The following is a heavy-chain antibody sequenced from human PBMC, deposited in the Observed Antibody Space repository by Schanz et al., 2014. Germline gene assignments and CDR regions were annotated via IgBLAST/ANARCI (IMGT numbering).Heavy chain of an antibody. Sequence: QVLLVQSGAEVKQPGASVTVSCKASGYTFTGYFLHWVRQAPGQGPEWMGIIHPSGGSTNYAQQFLGRLTMTRNTSTNTVYMNLSSLTSADTAVYYCARGFLASGGKTFDCWGQGTLVTVSS. J-gene: IGHJ4*02. CDR3: ARGFLASGGKTFDC. CDR1: GYTFTGYF. CDR2: IHPSGGST. V-gene: IGHV1-46*01. D-gene: IGHD1-26*01.